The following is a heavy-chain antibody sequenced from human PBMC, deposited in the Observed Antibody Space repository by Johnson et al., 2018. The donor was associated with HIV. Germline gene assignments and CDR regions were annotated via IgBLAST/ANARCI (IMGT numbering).Heavy chain of an antibody. V-gene: IGHV3-30*04. CDR1: GFTFSNYA. CDR3: ARDPGNGGRPFDAFDI. Sequence: QVQLVESGGGVVQPGRSLRLSCTASGFTFSNYAMHWVRQAPGKGLEWVAVVSYDASNTYYADSVKGRFTISRDNSKNTVFLQMDSLRGEDTADYYCARDPGNGGRPFDAFDIWGQGTMVTVSS. D-gene: IGHD4-23*01. CDR2: VSYDASNT. J-gene: IGHJ3*02.